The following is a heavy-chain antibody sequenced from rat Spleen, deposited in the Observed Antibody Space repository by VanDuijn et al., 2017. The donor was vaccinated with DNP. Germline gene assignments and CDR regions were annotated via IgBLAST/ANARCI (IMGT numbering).Heavy chain of an antibody. J-gene: IGHJ4*01. CDR1: GYTFTTYY. CDR3: ARYSSYAMDA. V-gene: IGHV1-43*01. D-gene: IGHD1-8*01. Sequence: QVQLQQSGAELAKPGSSVKISCEASGYTFTTYYITWIKQTTGQGLEYIGYINTESGGTNYNEKFKGKATLTVDKYSSTAFMQRSSLTPDDSTVYYGARYSSYAMDAWGHGTAVSVSS. CDR2: INTESGGT.